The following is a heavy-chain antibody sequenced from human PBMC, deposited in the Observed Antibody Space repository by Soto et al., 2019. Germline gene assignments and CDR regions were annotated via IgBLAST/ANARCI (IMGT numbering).Heavy chain of an antibody. D-gene: IGHD6-13*01. J-gene: IGHJ4*02. V-gene: IGHV4-34*01. CDR2: INHSGST. CDR1: GGSFSGYY. Sequence: SETLSLTCAVYGGSFSGYYWSWIRQPPGKGLEWIGEINHSGSTNYNPSLKSRVTISVDTSKNQFSLKLSSVTAADTAVYYCASRSSWYPRTFDYWGQGTLVTVSS. CDR3: ASRSSWYPRTFDY.